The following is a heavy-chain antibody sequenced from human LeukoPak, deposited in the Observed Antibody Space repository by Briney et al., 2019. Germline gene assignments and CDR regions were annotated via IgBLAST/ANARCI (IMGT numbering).Heavy chain of an antibody. CDR2: ISWNSGSI. D-gene: IGHD2-21*01. V-gene: IGHV3-9*01. J-gene: IGHJ3*02. CDR1: GFTFDDNA. CDR3: AKDLKYRGIDAFDI. Sequence: GGSLRLSCAASGFTFDDNAMHWVRHAPGKGLEWVSGISWNSGSIGYADSVKGRFTISRDNAKNSLYLQMNSLKAEDTALYYCAKDLKYRGIDAFDIWGQGTMVTVSS.